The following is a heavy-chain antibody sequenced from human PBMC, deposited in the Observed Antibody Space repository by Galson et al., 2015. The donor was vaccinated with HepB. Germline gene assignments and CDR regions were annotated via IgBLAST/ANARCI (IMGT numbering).Heavy chain of an antibody. J-gene: IGHJ6*02. D-gene: IGHD4-17*01. Sequence: SVKVSCKASGYTFTSYAMNWVRQAPGQGLEWMGIINPSGGSTSYAQKFQGRVTMTRDTSTSTVYMELSSLRSEDTAVYYCATRAEVISDQDYGDYVGGYYYYGMDVWGQGTTVTVSS. CDR3: ATRAEVISDQDYGDYVGGYYYYGMDV. CDR1: GYTFTSYA. V-gene: IGHV1-46*01. CDR2: INPSGGST.